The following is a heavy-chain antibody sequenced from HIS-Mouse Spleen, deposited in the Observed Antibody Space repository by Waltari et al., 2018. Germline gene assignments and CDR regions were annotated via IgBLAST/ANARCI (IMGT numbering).Heavy chain of an antibody. V-gene: IGHV1-2*02. D-gene: IGHD3-10*01. CDR3: ARDGSGSYPYYYGMDV. CDR2: INPNSGGR. CDR1: GYTFTGYY. J-gene: IGHJ6*02. Sequence: QVQLVQSGAEVKKPGASVKVSCKASGYTFTGYYMHWVRQAPGQGLEWMGWINPNSGGRNYAQKFQGRVTMTRDTSISTACMELSGLRSDDTAVYYCARDGSGSYPYYYGMDVWGQGTTVTVSS.